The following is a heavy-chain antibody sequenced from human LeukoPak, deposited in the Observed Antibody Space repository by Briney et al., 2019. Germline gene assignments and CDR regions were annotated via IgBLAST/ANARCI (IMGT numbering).Heavy chain of an antibody. V-gene: IGHV3-23*01. CDR1: GFTFSSYE. Sequence: GGSLRLSCAASGFTFSSYEMNWVRQAPGQGLEWVSSISYSGDSTYSADSVKGRFTIFRDNSKNTLYLQMNSLRVEDTAVYYCAKAGLVRGGALDSWGQGTLVTVSS. CDR3: AKAGLVRGGALDS. J-gene: IGHJ4*02. CDR2: ISYSGDST. D-gene: IGHD4/OR15-4a*01.